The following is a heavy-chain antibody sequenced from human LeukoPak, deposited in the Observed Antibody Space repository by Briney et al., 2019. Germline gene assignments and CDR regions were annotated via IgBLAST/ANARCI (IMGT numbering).Heavy chain of an antibody. V-gene: IGHV1-46*01. D-gene: IGHD3-10*01. Sequence: ATVKVSCKASGYTFTSYYMHWVRQAPGQGLEWMGIIYPSGGSTSYAQKFQGRVTMTRDTSTSTVYMELSSLRSEDTAVYYCARDRYYYGSGSTRYYFDYWGQGTLVT. J-gene: IGHJ4*02. CDR3: ARDRYYYGSGSTRYYFDY. CDR2: IYPSGGST. CDR1: GYTFTSYY.